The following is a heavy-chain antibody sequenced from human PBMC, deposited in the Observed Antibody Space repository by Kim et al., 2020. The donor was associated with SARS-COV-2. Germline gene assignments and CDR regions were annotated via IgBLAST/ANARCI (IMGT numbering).Heavy chain of an antibody. CDR2: INPNSGGS. J-gene: IGHJ4*02. D-gene: IGHD3-22*01. V-gene: IGHV1-2*06. CDR1: GYTFNGYY. CDR3: ARAPVSGNGYYPDY. Sequence: ASVKVSCKTSGYTFNGYYIHWVRQAPGQGLEWMGRINPNSGGSNYAQNFQGRVTMTTDTSTSTAYMELTRLTSDDTAVYYCARAPVSGNGYYPDYWGQGT.